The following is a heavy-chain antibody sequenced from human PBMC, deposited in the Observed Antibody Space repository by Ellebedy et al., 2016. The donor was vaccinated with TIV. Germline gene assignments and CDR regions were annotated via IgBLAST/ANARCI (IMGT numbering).Heavy chain of an antibody. J-gene: IGHJ3*02. CDR3: ARAGYVSAYDI. Sequence: GGSLRLSCAASGFTFSSYSMNWVRQAPGKGLEWVSSVSSSSSYIYYADSVKGRFTISRDNAKNSLYLQMNSLRAEDTTVYYCARAGYVSAYDIWGQGTRVTVSS. D-gene: IGHD2-15*01. CDR1: GFTFSSYS. V-gene: IGHV3-21*01. CDR2: VSSSSSYI.